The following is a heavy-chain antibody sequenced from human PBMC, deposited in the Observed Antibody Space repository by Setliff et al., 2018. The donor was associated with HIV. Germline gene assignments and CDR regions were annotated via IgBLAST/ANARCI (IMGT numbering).Heavy chain of an antibody. CDR3: ARHRGVRQNSDWHGISWFDP. Sequence: PSETLSLTCTFSTGSISRYYWNWIRQPPGKGLEWMTSISYRGMTYKNPSLTSRVAISRDTSRNQISLDLISVSFADTAMYYCARHRGVRQNSDWHGISWFDPWGPGTLVTVSS. V-gene: IGHV4-59*04. CDR2: ISYRGMT. CDR1: TGSISRYY. D-gene: IGHD6-19*01. J-gene: IGHJ5*02.